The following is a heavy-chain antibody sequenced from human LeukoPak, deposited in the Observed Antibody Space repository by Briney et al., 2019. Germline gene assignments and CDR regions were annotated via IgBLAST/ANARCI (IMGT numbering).Heavy chain of an antibody. CDR2: IKQDGSEK. J-gene: IGHJ6*02. CDR3: ARDTTVTSGPYYYYGMDV. CDR1: GFTFSSYW. V-gene: IGHV3-7*01. Sequence: GGSLRLSCAASGFTFSSYWMSWVCQAPGKGLEWVANIKQDGSEKYYVDSVKGRFTISRDNAKNSLYLQMNSLRAEDTAVYYCARDTTVTSGPYYYYGMDVWGQGTTVTVSS. D-gene: IGHD4-17*01.